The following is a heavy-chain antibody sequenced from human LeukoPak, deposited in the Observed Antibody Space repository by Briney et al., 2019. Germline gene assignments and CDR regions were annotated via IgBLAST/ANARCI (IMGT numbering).Heavy chain of an antibody. J-gene: IGHJ4*02. CDR3: AKPQHYGRGDFDY. CDR1: GFNFDDYA. CDR2: ISGDGGIT. Sequence: GGSLRLSCAASGFNFDDYAMDWVRQAPGRGLEWVSLISGDGGITYYADFVKGRFTIFRDNSKNSLYLQMNSLRTEDTALYYCAKPQHYGRGDFDYWGQGTLVTVSS. V-gene: IGHV3-43*02. D-gene: IGHD3-10*01.